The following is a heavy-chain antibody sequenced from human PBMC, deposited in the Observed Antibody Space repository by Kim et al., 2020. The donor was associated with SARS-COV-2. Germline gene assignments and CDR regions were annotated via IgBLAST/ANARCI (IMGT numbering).Heavy chain of an antibody. J-gene: IGHJ4*02. CDR2: TKNKANSYTT. Sequence: GGSLRLSCAASGFTFSDHYMDWVRQAPGKGLEWVGRTKNKANSYTTEYAASVKGRFTISRDDSKNSLYLQMNSLKTEDTAVYYCARWVSGVSNSWGQGTLVTVSS. D-gene: IGHD3-10*01. CDR3: ARWVSGVSNS. V-gene: IGHV3-72*01. CDR1: GFTFSDHY.